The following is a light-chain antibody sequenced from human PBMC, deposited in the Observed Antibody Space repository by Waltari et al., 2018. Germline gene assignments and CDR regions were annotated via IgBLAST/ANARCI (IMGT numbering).Light chain of an antibody. Sequence: EIVLTQSPDTLSLSPGERATISCRASQSVGRSLAWYQQKPGQAPGLLIFGASNRATGIPDRFSGSGSGTDFSLTISRLEPEDFAVYYCQHYVALPATFGQGTKVEIK. J-gene: IGKJ1*01. V-gene: IGKV3-20*01. CDR3: QHYVALPAT. CDR2: GAS. CDR1: QSVGRS.